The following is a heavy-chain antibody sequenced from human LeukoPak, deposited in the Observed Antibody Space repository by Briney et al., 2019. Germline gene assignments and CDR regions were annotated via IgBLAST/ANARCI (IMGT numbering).Heavy chain of an antibody. CDR3: ARELGYCSSTSCPSP. CDR1: GYTFTSYD. Sequence: ASVKVSCKASGYTFTSYDINWVRQATGQGLEWMGWMNPNSGNTGCAQKFQGRVTMTRNTSISTAYMELSSLRSEDTAVYYCARELGYCSSTSCPSPWGQGTLVTVSS. CDR2: MNPNSGNT. D-gene: IGHD2-2*01. J-gene: IGHJ4*02. V-gene: IGHV1-8*01.